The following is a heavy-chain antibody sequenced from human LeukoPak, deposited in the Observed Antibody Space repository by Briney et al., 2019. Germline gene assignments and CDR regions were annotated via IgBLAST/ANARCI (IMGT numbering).Heavy chain of an antibody. Sequence: NTGGSLRLSCAASGFTFRDYYMSWIRQAPGKGLEWVSHISSSGYTNYADSMKGRFTIPRDNAENSLYLQMNSLRAEDTAVYYCARHGGWNEYYFDCWGQGTLVTVSS. CDR2: ISSSGYT. CDR1: GFTFRDYY. J-gene: IGHJ4*02. CDR3: ARHGGWNEYYFDC. V-gene: IGHV3-11*06. D-gene: IGHD1-1*01.